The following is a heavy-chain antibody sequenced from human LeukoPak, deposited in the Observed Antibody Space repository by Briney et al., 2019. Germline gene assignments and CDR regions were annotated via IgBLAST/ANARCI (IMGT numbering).Heavy chain of an antibody. CDR2: IIPIFGTA. CDR1: GGTFSSYA. V-gene: IGHV1-69*01. D-gene: IGHD3-10*01. J-gene: IGHJ4*02. Sequence: GSSVKVSCKASGGTFSSYAISWVRQAPGQGLKWMGGIIPIFGTANYAQKFQGRVTITADESTSTAYMELSSLRSEDTAVYYCARDNPHTMVRGVIPFDYWGQGTLVTVSS. CDR3: ARDNPHTMVRGVIPFDY.